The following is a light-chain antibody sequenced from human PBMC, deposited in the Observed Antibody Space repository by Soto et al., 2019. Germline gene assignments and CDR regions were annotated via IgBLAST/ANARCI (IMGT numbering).Light chain of an antibody. J-gene: IGLJ2*01. V-gene: IGLV2-14*03. CDR2: DVT. CDR3: RSYTSSTTLV. CDR1: SSDVGGYNY. Sequence: QSVLTQPASVSGSPGQSITISCTGTSSDVGGYNYVSWYQQHPGTAPKLMIYDVTDRPSGVSDRFSGSKSGNTASLTISGLRGDDEADYYCRSYTSSTTLVFGGGTKLTVL.